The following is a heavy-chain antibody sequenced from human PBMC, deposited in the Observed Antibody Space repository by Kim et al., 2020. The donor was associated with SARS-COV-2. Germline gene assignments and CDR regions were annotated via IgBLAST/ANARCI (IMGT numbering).Heavy chain of an antibody. CDR2: INHSGST. CDR3: ARGKPPIGTYYYYYYGMDV. CDR1: GGSFSGYY. Sequence: SETLSLTCAVYGGSFSGYYWSWIRQPPGKGLEWIGEINHSGSTNYNPSPKSRVTISVDTSKNQFSLKLSSVTAANTAVYYCARGKPPIGTYYYYYYGMDVWGQGTTITVSS. D-gene: IGHD1-26*01. J-gene: IGHJ6*02. V-gene: IGHV4-34*01.